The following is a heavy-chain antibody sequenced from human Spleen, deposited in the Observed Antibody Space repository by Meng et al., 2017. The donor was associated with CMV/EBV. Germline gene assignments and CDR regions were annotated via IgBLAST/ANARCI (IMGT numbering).Heavy chain of an antibody. CDR1: GFTFDDFA. Sequence: SLKISCTASGFTFDDFAMHWVRQTPGEGLEWVSGISGNTGFIGYADSVKGRFTISRDNAKKTLSLQINTLRAEDTALYYCTKGGGKRVTFDAMDVWGQGTTVTVSS. CDR3: TKGGGKRVTFDAMDV. J-gene: IGHJ6*02. V-gene: IGHV3-9*01. CDR2: ISGNTGFI. D-gene: IGHD2-21*02.